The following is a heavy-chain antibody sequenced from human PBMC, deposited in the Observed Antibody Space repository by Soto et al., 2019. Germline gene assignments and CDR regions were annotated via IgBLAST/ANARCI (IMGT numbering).Heavy chain of an antibody. CDR2: ISAYNGNT. D-gene: IGHD6-13*01. V-gene: IGHV1-18*01. Sequence: GASGKVSWKASGYTFTSYGISWGRQAPGQGLEWMGWISAYNGNTNYAQKLQGRVTMTTDTSTSTAYMELRSLRSDDTAVYYCARDIAAAGSLDPWGQGTLVTVSS. CDR1: GYTFTSYG. CDR3: ARDIAAAGSLDP. J-gene: IGHJ5*02.